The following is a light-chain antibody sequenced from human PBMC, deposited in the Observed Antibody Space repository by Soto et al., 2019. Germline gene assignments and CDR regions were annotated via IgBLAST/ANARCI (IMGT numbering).Light chain of an antibody. J-gene: IGLJ2*01. V-gene: IGLV3-21*04. CDR3: QVWDRSSDHRVV. Sequence: SYELTQPPSVSVAPGKTARISCERNNIGTKSVHWYQHKPGQAPVLVIYYDSARPSGIPERFSGSNAGNTATLTISTVEAGDEADYYCQVWDRSSDHRVVFGGGTKLTVL. CDR1: NIGTKS. CDR2: YDS.